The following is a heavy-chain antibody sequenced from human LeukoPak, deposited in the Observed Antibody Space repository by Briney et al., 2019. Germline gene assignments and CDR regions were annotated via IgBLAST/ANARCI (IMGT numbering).Heavy chain of an antibody. CDR3: AKFRRWWYFDY. V-gene: IGHV4-34*01. CDR2: INHSGST. D-gene: IGHD2-15*01. J-gene: IGHJ4*02. CDR1: GGSFSGYY. Sequence: KTSETLSLTCAVYGGSFSGYYWSWIRQPPAKGLEWIGEINHSGSTNYNPSLKSRVTISVDTSKNQFSLKLSSVTAADTAVYYCAKFRRWWYFDYWGQGTLVTVSS.